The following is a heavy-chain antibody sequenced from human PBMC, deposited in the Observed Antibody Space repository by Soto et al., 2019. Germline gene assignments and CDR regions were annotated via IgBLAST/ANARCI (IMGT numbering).Heavy chain of an antibody. V-gene: IGHV1-2*04. J-gene: IGHJ6*02. D-gene: IGHD3-16*02. Sequence: AASVKVSCTASGYTFTGYYMHWVRQAPGQGLEWMGWINPNSGGTNYAQKFQGWVTMTRDTSISTAYMELSRLRSDDTAVYYCAKLLWGSYRYTPYYYYYGMDVWGQGTTVTVSS. CDR3: AKLLWGSYRYTPYYYYYGMDV. CDR1: GYTFTGYY. CDR2: INPNSGGT.